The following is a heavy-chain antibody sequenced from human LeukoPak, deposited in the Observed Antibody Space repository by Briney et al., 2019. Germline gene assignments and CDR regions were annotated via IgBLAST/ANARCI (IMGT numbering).Heavy chain of an antibody. CDR2: ISYDGSNK. CDR1: GFTFSSYA. D-gene: IGHD1-14*01. CDR3: TRYNNDHFDY. V-gene: IGHV3-30*01. J-gene: IGHJ4*02. Sequence: PGGSLRLSCAASGFTFSSYAMHWVRQAPGKGLEWVAVISYDGSNKYYADSVKGRFTISRDNSKNTLYLQMNSLRAEDTAVYYCTRYNNDHFDYWGQGTLVTVSS.